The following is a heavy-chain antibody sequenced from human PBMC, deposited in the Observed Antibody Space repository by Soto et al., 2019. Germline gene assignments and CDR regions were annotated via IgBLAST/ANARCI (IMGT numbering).Heavy chain of an antibody. CDR2: ISAYNGNT. CDR1: GYTFTNYG. D-gene: IGHD6-6*01. J-gene: IGHJ5*02. V-gene: IGHV1-18*01. Sequence: QVQVVQSGTEVKKPGASVKVSCKASGYTFTNYGTSWVRQAPGQGLEWMGWISAYNGNTNYAQIFQGRVTLTTDTSTTTAYMELRSLRSDDTAVYYCARGDSSSGLDPWGQGTLVTVSS. CDR3: ARGDSSSGLDP.